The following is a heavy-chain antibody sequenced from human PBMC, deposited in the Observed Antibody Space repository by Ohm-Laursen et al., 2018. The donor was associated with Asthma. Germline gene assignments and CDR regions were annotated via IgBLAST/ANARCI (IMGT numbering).Heavy chain of an antibody. V-gene: IGHV4-61*03. J-gene: IGHJ5*02. Sequence: GTLSLTCTVSGGSVSSRSYYWSWIRQPPGKGLEWIGYIYYSGSTIYNPSLKGRVTISVDTSKNHFSLWLTSVTSADTAVYYCARGSRIVTGYYGSAALNWFDPWGQGTLVTVSS. CDR1: GGSVSSRSYY. CDR2: IYYSGST. D-gene: IGHD3-9*01. CDR3: ARGSRIVTGYYGSAALNWFDP.